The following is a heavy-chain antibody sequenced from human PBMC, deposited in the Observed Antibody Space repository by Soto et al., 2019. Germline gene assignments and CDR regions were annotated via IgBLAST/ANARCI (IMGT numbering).Heavy chain of an antibody. CDR1: GGSFSGYY. Sequence: SETLSLTCAVYGGSFSGYYWSWIRQPPGKGLEWIGEINHSGGTHFNPSLKSRVTISVDTSKNQFSLKMSSVTAADTALYYCARVERGTATTVVDAFDIWGPGTMVTVSS. V-gene: IGHV4-34*01. J-gene: IGHJ3*02. D-gene: IGHD1-1*01. CDR2: INHSGGT. CDR3: ARVERGTATTVVDAFDI.